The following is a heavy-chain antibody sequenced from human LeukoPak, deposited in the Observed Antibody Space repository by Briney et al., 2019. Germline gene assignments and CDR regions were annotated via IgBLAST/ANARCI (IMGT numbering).Heavy chain of an antibody. V-gene: IGHV3-9*01. CDR2: ISWDSGSI. Sequence: GGSMRLSCAASGFTFDDYAMHWVRQAPGKGLEWVSGISWDSGSIGYADSVKGRFTISRDNAKNSLYLQMNSLRAEDTALYYCAKGENGGLRYCDFDYWGQGTLVTVSS. J-gene: IGHJ4*02. D-gene: IGHD3-9*01. CDR1: GFTFDDYA. CDR3: AKGENGGLRYCDFDY.